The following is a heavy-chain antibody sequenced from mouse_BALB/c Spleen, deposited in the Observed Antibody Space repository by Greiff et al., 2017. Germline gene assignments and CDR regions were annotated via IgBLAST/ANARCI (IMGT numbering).Heavy chain of an antibody. CDR1: GFTFSSYG. J-gene: IGHJ2*01. V-gene: IGHV5-6*01. CDR3: ARQGDDRYYFDY. Sequence: EVHLVESGGDLVKPGGSLKLSCAASGFTFSSYGMSWVRQTPDKRLEWVATISSGGSYTYYPDSVKGRFTISRDNAKNTLYLQMSSLKSEDTAMYYCARQGDDRYYFDYWGQGTTLTVSS. CDR2: ISSGGSYT. D-gene: IGHD2-12*01.